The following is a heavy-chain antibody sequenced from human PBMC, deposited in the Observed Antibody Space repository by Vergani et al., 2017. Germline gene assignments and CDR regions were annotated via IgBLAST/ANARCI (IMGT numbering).Heavy chain of an antibody. D-gene: IGHD1-7*01. CDR2: IRYDGSNK. V-gene: IGHV3-30*02. CDR3: AKAGTTANWYYFDY. CDR1: GLTFSSYG. Sequence: QVQLVESGGGVVQPGGSLRLSCAASGLTFSSYGMHWVRQAPGKGLAWVAFIRYDGSNKDYADSVKGRVTISRDNSKNTLYLQMNSLRAEDTALYYCAKAGTTANWYYFDYWGQGTLVTVSS. J-gene: IGHJ4*02.